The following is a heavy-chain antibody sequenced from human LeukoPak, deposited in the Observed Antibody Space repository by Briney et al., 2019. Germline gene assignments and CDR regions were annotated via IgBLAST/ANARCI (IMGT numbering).Heavy chain of an antibody. CDR3: ARARYCSGGSCYRNAFDI. Sequence: SETLSLTCSVSGGSISSSAYYWGWIRQAPGKGLEWIGSVFHSGGTYYNPSLKSRVTISVDRSKNQFSLKLSSVTAADTAVYYCARARYCSGGSCYRNAFDIWGQRTMVTVSS. V-gene: IGHV4-39*07. D-gene: IGHD2-15*01. CDR1: GGSISSSAYY. J-gene: IGHJ3*02. CDR2: VFHSGGT.